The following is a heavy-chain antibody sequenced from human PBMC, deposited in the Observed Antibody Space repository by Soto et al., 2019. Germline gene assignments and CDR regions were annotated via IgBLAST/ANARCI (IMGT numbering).Heavy chain of an antibody. D-gene: IGHD4-17*01. V-gene: IGHV3-23*01. CDR3: AKARLRPYYFDY. Sequence: GGSLRLSCTASGFTFANYAMHWVRQAPGKGLEWVSRVSAGGDNTDYADAVKGRFTISRDNSKNTLFLQMTSLRAEDTALYYCAKARLRPYYFDYWGPGTMVTVS. CDR2: VSAGGDNT. J-gene: IGHJ4*02. CDR1: GFTFANYA.